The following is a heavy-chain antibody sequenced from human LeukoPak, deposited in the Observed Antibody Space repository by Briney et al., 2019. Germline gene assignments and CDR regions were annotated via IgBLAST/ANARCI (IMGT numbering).Heavy chain of an antibody. D-gene: IGHD3-22*01. J-gene: IGHJ4*02. V-gene: IGHV4-39*01. CDR3: ATLTRPDTSGEVDY. CDR1: GGSITNSNYF. Sequence: SETLSLTCTVSGGSITNSNYFWRWIRQPPGKGLEWIGNIYYSGTTHYNPSLKSRVTISVDTSKNQFSLNLSSVTAADTAVYYCATLTRPDTSGEVDYRGQGTLVTVSS. CDR2: IYYSGTT.